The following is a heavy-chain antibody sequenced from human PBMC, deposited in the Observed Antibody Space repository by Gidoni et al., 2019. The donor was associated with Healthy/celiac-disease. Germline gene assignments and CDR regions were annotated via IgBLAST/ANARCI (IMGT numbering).Heavy chain of an antibody. CDR3: ASTVIPYCSSTSCYLSWFDP. V-gene: IGHV1-8*01. D-gene: IGHD2-2*01. CDR1: GYTFTSYD. Sequence: QVQLVQSGAEVKKPGASVKVSCKASGYTFTSYDINWVRQATGHGLEWMGWMNPNCGNTGYAKKCQGKGTMTRNTSISTAYMELSSLRSEDTAVYYCASTVIPYCSSTSCYLSWFDPWGQGTLVTVSS. J-gene: IGHJ5*02. CDR2: MNPNCGNT.